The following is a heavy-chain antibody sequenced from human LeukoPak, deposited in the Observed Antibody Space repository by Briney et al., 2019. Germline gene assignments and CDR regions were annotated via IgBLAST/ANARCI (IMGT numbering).Heavy chain of an antibody. CDR2: ISSSSTI. CDR1: GLTLSTYW. D-gene: IGHD1-26*01. Sequence: PGGSLRLSCETSGLTLSTYWMSWVRQTPGKGLEWVSYISSSSTIYYADSVKGRFTISRDNAKNSLYLQMNSLRAEDTAVYYCARVPVLEELYYYYYYMDVWAKGPRSPSP. V-gene: IGHV3-69-1*01. CDR3: ARVPVLEELYYYYYYMDV. J-gene: IGHJ6*03.